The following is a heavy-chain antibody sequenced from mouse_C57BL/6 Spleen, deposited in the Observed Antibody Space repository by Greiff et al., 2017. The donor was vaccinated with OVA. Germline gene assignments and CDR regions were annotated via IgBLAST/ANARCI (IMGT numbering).Heavy chain of an antibody. J-gene: IGHJ4*01. Sequence: EVKLVESEGGLVQPGSSMKLSCTASGFTFSDYYMAWVRQVPEKGLEWVANINYDGSSTYYLDSLKSRFIISRDNAKNILYLQMSSLKSEDTATYYCARDTGNDGAMDYWGQGTSVTVSS. V-gene: IGHV5-16*01. CDR1: GFTFSDYY. CDR3: ARDTGNDGAMDY. D-gene: IGHD2-3*01. CDR2: INYDGSST.